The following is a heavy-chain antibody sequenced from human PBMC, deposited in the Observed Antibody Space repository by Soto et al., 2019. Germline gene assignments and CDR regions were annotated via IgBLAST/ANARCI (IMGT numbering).Heavy chain of an antibody. CDR2: MGYNGFT. CDR3: ARQGFGELHGLVDV. V-gene: IGHV4-59*08. CDR1: GGXXXXXX. D-gene: IGHD3-10*01. J-gene: IGHJ6*02. Sequence: QVQLQESGPGLVKPSETLSLTCTISGGXXXXXXXXXXXXPRGQGLEWIGYMGYNGFTRYNPSLRSRVAISLDTAKNQFSLNLSSVTAADTALYYCARQGFGELHGLVDVWGQGITVTVSS.